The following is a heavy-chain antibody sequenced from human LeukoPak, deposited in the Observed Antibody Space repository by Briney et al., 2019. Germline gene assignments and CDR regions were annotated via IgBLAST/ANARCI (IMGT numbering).Heavy chain of an antibody. V-gene: IGHV1-18*04. CDR3: ARGPGIAVAGVFDY. D-gene: IGHD6-19*01. CDR1: GYTFTSYG. J-gene: IGHJ4*02. CDR2: ISGYNGHT. Sequence: ASVKVSCKASGYTFTSYGINWVRQAPGRGLEWMGWISGYNGHTNYVQKMQGRVTMTTDTSTNTAYMELRSLRSDDTAVYYCARGPGIAVAGVFDYWGQGSLVTVSS.